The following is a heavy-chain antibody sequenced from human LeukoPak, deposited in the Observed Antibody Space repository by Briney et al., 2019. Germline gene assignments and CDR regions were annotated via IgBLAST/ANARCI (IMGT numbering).Heavy chain of an antibody. CDR2: ISAYNGNT. Sequence: GASVKVSCKASGYTFTSYDINWVRQATGQGLEWMGWISAYNGNTNYAQKLQGRVTMTTDTSTSTAYMELRSLRSDDTAVYYCARDWLAYGSGPMDYYYYYGMDVWGQGTTVTVSS. CDR1: GYTFTSYD. J-gene: IGHJ6*02. V-gene: IGHV1-18*01. CDR3: ARDWLAYGSGPMDYYYYYGMDV. D-gene: IGHD3-10*01.